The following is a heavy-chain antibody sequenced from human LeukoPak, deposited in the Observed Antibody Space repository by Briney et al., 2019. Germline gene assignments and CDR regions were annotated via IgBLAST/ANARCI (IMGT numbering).Heavy chain of an antibody. CDR3: AAHYDFADAFDI. CDR1: GFTFSTYS. Sequence: GGSLRLSCAASGFTFSTYSLGWVRQAPGKGLEWVSSISTGRSYVYYADSVKGRFTISRDNTKNSLYLQMNSLRDEDTAVYYCAAHYDFADAFDIWGQGTMVTVSS. J-gene: IGHJ3*02. D-gene: IGHD3-3*01. CDR2: ISTGRSYV. V-gene: IGHV3-21*01.